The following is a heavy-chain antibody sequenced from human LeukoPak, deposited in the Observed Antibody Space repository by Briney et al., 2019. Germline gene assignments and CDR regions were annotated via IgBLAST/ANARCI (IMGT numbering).Heavy chain of an antibody. D-gene: IGHD1-1*01. V-gene: IGHV3-23*01. Sequence: GGSLRLSCAASGFTFTTYAVIWVRQAPGKGLEWVSAISSTAVDTFYADSVKGRFTIARDNSDNTVSLQVNSLRAEDTAVYYCARLSGTYGTTSRVLDSWGQGTLVIVSS. CDR3: ARLSGTYGTTSRVLDS. CDR2: ISSTAVDT. J-gene: IGHJ4*02. CDR1: GFTFTTYA.